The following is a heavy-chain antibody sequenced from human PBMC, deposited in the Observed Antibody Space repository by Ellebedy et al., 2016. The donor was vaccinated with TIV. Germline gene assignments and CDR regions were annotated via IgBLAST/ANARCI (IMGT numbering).Heavy chain of an antibody. CDR2: ISGYNGNT. CDR3: ARDGLRWLMESRPLDF. CDR1: GYTFISYA. Sequence: AASVKVSCKASGYTFISYAISWVRQAPGQGLEWMGWISGYNGNTIYAQKVQDRVTMTTDTSTSTAYMELRSLRSDDTAVYYCARDGLRWLMESRPLDFWGQGTLVTVSS. D-gene: IGHD2-8*01. J-gene: IGHJ4*02. V-gene: IGHV1-18*04.